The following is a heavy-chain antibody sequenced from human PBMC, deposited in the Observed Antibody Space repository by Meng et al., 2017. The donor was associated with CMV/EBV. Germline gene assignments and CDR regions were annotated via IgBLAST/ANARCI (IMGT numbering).Heavy chain of an antibody. CDR3: ARYDFWSGYSGY. Sequence: GGSLRLSCAASGFTFSSYGMHWVRQAPGKGLEWVSSISSSSSYIYYADSVKGRFTISRDNAKNSLYLQMNSLRAEDTAVYYCARYDFWSGYSGYWGQGTLVTVSS. CDR1: GFTFSSYG. CDR2: ISSSSSYI. D-gene: IGHD3-3*01. V-gene: IGHV3-21*01. J-gene: IGHJ4*02.